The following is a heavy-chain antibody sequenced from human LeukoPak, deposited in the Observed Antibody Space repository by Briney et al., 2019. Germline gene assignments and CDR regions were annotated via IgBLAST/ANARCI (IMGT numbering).Heavy chain of an antibody. D-gene: IGHD2-2*01. CDR3: ARDLGTHCSSTGCPRGAFDY. CDR2: ISYDGSNK. CDR1: GFTFSSYA. V-gene: IGHV3-30*04. J-gene: IGHJ4*02. Sequence: GGSLRLSCAASGFTFSSYATHWVRQAPGKGLEWVAVISYDGSNKYYADSVKGRFTISRDNSKNTLYLQMNSLRAEDTAVYYCARDLGTHCSSTGCPRGAFDYWGQGTLVTVSS.